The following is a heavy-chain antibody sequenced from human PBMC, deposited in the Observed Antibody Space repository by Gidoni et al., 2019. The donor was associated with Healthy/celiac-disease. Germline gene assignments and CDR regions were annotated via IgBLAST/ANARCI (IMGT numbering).Heavy chain of an antibody. CDR3: ARGWGEQDNWNYVADWYFDL. Sequence: QVQLVQSGAEVKKPGASVKVSCKASGYTFTSSDINWVRQATGQGLEWMGWMNPSSGNTGYAQKFQGRVTMTRNTSISTAYMELSSLRSEDTAVYYCARGWGEQDNWNYVADWYFDLWGRGTLVTVSS. CDR2: MNPSSGNT. V-gene: IGHV1-8*01. J-gene: IGHJ2*01. CDR1: GYTFTSSD. D-gene: IGHD1-7*01.